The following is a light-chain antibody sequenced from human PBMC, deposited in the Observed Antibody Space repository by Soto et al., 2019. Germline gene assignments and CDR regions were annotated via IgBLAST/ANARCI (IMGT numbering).Light chain of an antibody. CDR2: DVT. CDR1: SSDVGAYNY. Sequence: QSALTQPRSVSGSPEQSVTISCTGTSSDVGAYNYVSWHQQHPGKAPKLVIYDVTQRPSGVPDRFSASKSGITASLTISGLQAEDEADYYCCSYAAGDSFKFGGGTKLTVL. J-gene: IGLJ2*01. V-gene: IGLV2-11*01. CDR3: CSYAAGDSFK.